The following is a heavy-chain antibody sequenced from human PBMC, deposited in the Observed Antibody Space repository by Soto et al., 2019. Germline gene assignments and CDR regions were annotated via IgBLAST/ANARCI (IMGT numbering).Heavy chain of an antibody. CDR3: VRSYRSGRSVRNAP. Sequence: ASVKVSCKASGYTFIAYEIHWVRQAPGQGLEWMGWMNPNNGATRNAQKFQGRVTMTRDTSITTAYMVLTDLTSHDTAVYYCVRSYRSGRSVRNAPWGKGTTVIVSS. CDR1: GYTFIAYE. J-gene: IGHJ6*03. D-gene: IGHD3-16*02. V-gene: IGHV1-2*02. CDR2: MNPNNGAT.